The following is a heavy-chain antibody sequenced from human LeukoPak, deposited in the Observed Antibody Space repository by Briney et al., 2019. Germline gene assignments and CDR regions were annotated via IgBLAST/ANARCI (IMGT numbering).Heavy chain of an antibody. D-gene: IGHD2-2*01. CDR3: ARAYCSSTSCAFDY. V-gene: IGHV3-21*01. Sequence: GGSLRLSCAASGFTFSSYSMNWVRQAPGKGLEWVSSISSSSYIYYADSVKGRFIISRDNAKNSLYLQMNSLRAEDTAVYYCARAYCSSTSCAFDYWGQGTLVTVSS. J-gene: IGHJ4*02. CDR1: GFTFSSYS. CDR2: ISSSSYI.